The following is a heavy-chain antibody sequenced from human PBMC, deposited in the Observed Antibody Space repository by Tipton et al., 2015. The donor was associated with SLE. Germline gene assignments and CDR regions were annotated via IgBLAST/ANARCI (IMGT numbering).Heavy chain of an antibody. Sequence: TLSLTCAVSGYSISSGYYWGWIRQPPGKGLEWIGSIYHSGSTYYNPSLKSRVTISVDTSKNQFSLKLSSVTAADTAVHYCARGSPDAFDIWGQGTMVTVSS. CDR1: GYSISSGYY. V-gene: IGHV4-38-2*01. J-gene: IGHJ3*02. CDR2: IYHSGST. D-gene: IGHD3-10*01. CDR3: ARGSPDAFDI.